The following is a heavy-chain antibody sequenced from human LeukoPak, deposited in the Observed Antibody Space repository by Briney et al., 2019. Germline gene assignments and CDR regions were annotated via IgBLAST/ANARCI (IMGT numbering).Heavy chain of an antibody. CDR2: IGNTGGST. Sequence: GSLRLSCAASGFSFNTYAMSWVRQAPGKGLEWVSAIGNTGGSTYYADSVKGRFTISRDNSKNTLYLQMNSLRAEDTAVYYCARVSVNIAAADYYFDYWGQGTLVTVSS. J-gene: IGHJ4*02. CDR1: GFSFNTYA. D-gene: IGHD6-13*01. V-gene: IGHV3-23*01. CDR3: ARVSVNIAAADYYFDY.